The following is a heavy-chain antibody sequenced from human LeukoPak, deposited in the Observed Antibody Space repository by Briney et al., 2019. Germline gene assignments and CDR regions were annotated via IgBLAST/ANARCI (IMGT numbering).Heavy chain of an antibody. CDR2: IKSKTDGGTT. D-gene: IGHD6-13*01. Sequence: GGSLRLSCAASGFTFSNAWMSWVRQAPGKGLEWVGPIKSKTDGGTTDYAAPVKGRFTISRDDSKNTLYLQMNSLKTEDTAVYYCTTDIPGGPIAAAGPEEHWGQGTLVTVSS. V-gene: IGHV3-15*01. CDR3: TTDIPGGPIAAAGPEEH. CDR1: GFTFSNAW. J-gene: IGHJ1*01.